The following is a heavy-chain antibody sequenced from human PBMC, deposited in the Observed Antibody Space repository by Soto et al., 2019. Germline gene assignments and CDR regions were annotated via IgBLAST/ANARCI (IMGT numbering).Heavy chain of an antibody. J-gene: IGHJ6*02. CDR3: ARDVSPAVFWSGSYFYYYGMDV. D-gene: IGHD3-3*01. CDR1: GGSFSSYY. CDR2: IYTSGST. Sequence: SETLSLTCTVSGGSFSSYYWSWIRQPAGKGLEWIGRIYTSGSTNYNPYLKSRVTMSVDTSKNQFSLKLSSVTAADTAVYYCARDVSPAVFWSGSYFYYYGMDVWGQGTTVTVSS. V-gene: IGHV4-4*07.